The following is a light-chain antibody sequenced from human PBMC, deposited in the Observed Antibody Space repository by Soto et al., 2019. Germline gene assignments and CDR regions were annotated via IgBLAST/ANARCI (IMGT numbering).Light chain of an antibody. CDR3: QQYNSYSRT. Sequence: DIQMTQSPSTLSASVGERDTITSRASQSISSWLAWYQQKPGKAPKLLIYDASSLESGVPSRFSGSGSGTEFTLTICSLQPDDFATYYCQQYNSYSRTFGQGTKVDIK. CDR2: DAS. V-gene: IGKV1-5*01. J-gene: IGKJ1*01. CDR1: QSISSW.